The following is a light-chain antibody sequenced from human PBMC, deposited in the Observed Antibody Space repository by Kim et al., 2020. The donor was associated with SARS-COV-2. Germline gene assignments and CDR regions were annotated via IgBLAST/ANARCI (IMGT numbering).Light chain of an antibody. CDR3: TSTTTSLNGPV. Sequence: QSALTQPPSVSGSPGQSVTISCSGSNSDIGTHNRVSWYQQSPDTAPKLIIYEVSNRPSGVPDRFSGSKSGNTASLAISGLQAEDDADYYCTSTTTSLNGPVFGGGTQLTVL. J-gene: IGLJ2*01. CDR1: NSDIGTHNR. V-gene: IGLV2-18*02. CDR2: EVS.